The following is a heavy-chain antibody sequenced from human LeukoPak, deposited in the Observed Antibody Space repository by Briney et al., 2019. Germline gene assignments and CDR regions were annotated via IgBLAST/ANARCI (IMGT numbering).Heavy chain of an antibody. CDR2: IGSRSTSI. CDR3: ARETSESFDI. J-gene: IGHJ3*02. D-gene: IGHD2-2*01. Sequence: GGSLRLSCAASGFTFTSHGMNWVRQAPGKGLEWVSSIGSRSTSIYYADSVKGRFTISRDNAKNSLYLQMNSLRAEDTAVNYCARETSESFDIWGQGTMVTVSS. CDR1: GFTFTSHG. V-gene: IGHV3-21*01.